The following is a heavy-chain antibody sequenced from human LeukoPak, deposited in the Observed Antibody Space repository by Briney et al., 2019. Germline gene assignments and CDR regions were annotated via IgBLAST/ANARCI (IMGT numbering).Heavy chain of an antibody. CDR2: IWYDGSHQ. D-gene: IGHD3-10*01. Sequence: PGGSLRLSCAAYGFSFSTYGMHWVPQAPGKGLESVAVIWYDGSHQYYADSVKGRFTISRDMSNNTLYLQMNNLRVDDTALYYCARDLGLKYGSGAYRFDPWGQGTQVIVSS. V-gene: IGHV3-33*08. J-gene: IGHJ5*02. CDR3: ARDLGLKYGSGAYRFDP. CDR1: GFSFSTYG.